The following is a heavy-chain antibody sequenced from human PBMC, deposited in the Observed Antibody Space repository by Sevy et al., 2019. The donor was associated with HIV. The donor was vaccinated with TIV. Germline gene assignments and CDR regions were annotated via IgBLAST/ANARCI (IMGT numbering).Heavy chain of an antibody. CDR2: IYWNDDK. D-gene: IGHD2-21*02. J-gene: IGHJ4*02. V-gene: IGHV2-5*01. CDR3: AHNLAYCGGDCIWGFDY. CDR1: GFSLSTSGVG. Sequence: SGPTLVKPTQTLTLTCTFSGFSLSTSGVGVGWIRQPPGKALEWLALIYWNDDKRYSPSLKSRLTITKDTSKNQVVLTMNNMDPVDTATYYCAHNLAYCGGDCIWGFDYWGQGTLVTVSS.